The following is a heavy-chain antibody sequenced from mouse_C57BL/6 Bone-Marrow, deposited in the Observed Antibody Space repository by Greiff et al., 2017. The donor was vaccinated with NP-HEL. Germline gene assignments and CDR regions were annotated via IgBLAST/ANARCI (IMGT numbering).Heavy chain of an antibody. CDR3: ARWGELPFDY. CDR1: GYAFTNYL. CDR2: INPGSGGT. D-gene: IGHD5-5*01. V-gene: IGHV1-54*01. Sequence: QVQLQQSGAELVRPGTSVKVSCKASGYAFTNYLIEWVKQRPGQGLEWIGVINPGSGGTNYNEKFKGKATLTADKSSSTAYMQLSSLTSEDSAVYFCARWGELPFDYWGQGTTLTVSS. J-gene: IGHJ2*01.